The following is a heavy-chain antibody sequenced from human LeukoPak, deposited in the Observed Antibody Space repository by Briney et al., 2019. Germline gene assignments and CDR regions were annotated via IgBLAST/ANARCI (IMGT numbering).Heavy chain of an antibody. V-gene: IGHV3-7*01. CDR3: ARIWYFGDNNWRYFDY. J-gene: IGHJ4*03. Sequence: GGSLTLSCAASGFSFSNYWMSWVRQAPAKGLEGVANIDPHGSETQYVGSVKGRFTTSRDNAKNSLYVQMNSLRAEDTAIYYCARIWYFGDNNWRYFDYWGQGTLVTVAS. CDR2: IDPHGSET. CDR1: GFSFSNYW. D-gene: IGHD1-1*01.